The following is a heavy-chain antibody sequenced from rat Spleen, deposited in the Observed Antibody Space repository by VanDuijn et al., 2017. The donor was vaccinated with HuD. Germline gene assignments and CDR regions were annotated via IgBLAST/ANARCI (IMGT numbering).Heavy chain of an antibody. Sequence: EVQLVESDGGLVQPGRSLKLSCAASGFTFSDYSMAWVRQAPTKGLEWVATISYDGRRTYYRDSVKGRFTISRDNAKSTLYLQMDSLRPEDTATYYCARRKVGTIAARFDGWGQGVRVTVCS. CDR2: ISYDGRRT. V-gene: IGHV5-29*01. CDR3: ARRKVGTIAARFDG. D-gene: IGHD1-2*01. J-gene: IGHJ2*01. CDR1: GFTFSDYS.